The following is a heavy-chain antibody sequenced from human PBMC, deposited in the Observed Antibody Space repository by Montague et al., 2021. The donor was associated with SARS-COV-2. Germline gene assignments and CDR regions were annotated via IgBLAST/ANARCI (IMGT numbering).Heavy chain of an antibody. Sequence: SETLSLTCTVSGGSVNSGSYSWDWIRQPPGKGLEWIGSIHYSGSTSYNPSLKSRVTISIDTSKNHFSLRVNSVTAADSAVYFCARRPGAFYCVFWSGGMDIWGQGTMVTVSP. CDR3: ARRPGAFYCVFWSGGMDI. CDR1: GGSVNSGSYS. V-gene: IGHV4-39*02. D-gene: IGHD3-3*01. CDR2: IHYSGST. J-gene: IGHJ3*02.